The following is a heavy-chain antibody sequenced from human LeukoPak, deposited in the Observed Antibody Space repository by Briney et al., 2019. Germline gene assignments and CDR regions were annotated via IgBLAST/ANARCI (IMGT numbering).Heavy chain of an antibody. J-gene: IGHJ4*02. V-gene: IGHV3-7*01. Sequence: PGGSLRLSCAASGFTFSSYWMSWVRQAPGKGLEWVANIKQDGSRIHYVDSVKGRFTISRDNAKNSLYLQMNSLRAEDTAAYYCARDPGIAAAGTVGYFDFWGQGTLVTVSS. CDR1: GFTFSSYW. D-gene: IGHD6-13*01. CDR3: ARDPGIAAAGTVGYFDF. CDR2: IKQDGSRI.